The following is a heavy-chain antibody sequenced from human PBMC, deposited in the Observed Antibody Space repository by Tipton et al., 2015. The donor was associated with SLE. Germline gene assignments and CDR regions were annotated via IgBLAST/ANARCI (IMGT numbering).Heavy chain of an antibody. V-gene: IGHV5-51*01. CDR1: GYIFTTHW. J-gene: IGHJ4*02. CDR3: ARLITVGAKEARGFDY. CDR2: IYPGDSDT. D-gene: IGHD4/OR15-4a*01. Sequence: QLVQSGAEVKKPGESLKISCKGSGYIFTTHWIGWVRQMPGKGLEWMGIIYPGDSDTRYSPPFRGQVITSTVKSISTAYLQWSSLKASDTAMYYCARLITVGAKEARGFDYWGQGTLVTVSS.